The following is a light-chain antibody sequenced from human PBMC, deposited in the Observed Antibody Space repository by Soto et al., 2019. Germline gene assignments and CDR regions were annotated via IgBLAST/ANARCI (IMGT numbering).Light chain of an antibody. CDR2: AAS. J-gene: IGKJ4*01. Sequence: DIQMTQSPSSVSASVGDTVTITCRASQDISSWVAWYQQKPGKAPKLLISAASSLQSGVPTRFSGSGSGTDFTLIISGLPPEDFATYFCQQGDSFPFTFGGGTKVEIK. CDR1: QDISSW. V-gene: IGKV1-12*01. CDR3: QQGDSFPFT.